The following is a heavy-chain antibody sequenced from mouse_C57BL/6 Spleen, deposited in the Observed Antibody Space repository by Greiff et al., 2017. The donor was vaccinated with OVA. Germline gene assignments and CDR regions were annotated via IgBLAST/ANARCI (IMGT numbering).Heavy chain of an antibody. CDR2: IHPNSGST. CDR3: ARGDSSGYEAMDY. V-gene: IGHV1-64*01. J-gene: IGHJ4*01. CDR1: GYTFTSYW. D-gene: IGHD3-2*02. Sequence: VQLQQPGAELVKPGASVKLSCKASGYTFTSYWMHWVKQRPGQGLEWIGMIHPNSGSTNYNEKFKSKATLTVDKSSSTAYMQLSSLTSEDSAVYYCARGDSSGYEAMDYWGQGTSVTVSS.